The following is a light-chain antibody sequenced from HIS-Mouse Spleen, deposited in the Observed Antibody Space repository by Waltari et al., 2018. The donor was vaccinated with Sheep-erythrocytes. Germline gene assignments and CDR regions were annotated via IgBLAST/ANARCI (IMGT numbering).Light chain of an antibody. Sequence: QSALTQPASVSGSPGQSITISCTGTSSYVGSYNLVSWYQQHQGKAPKLMIYEGSKRPSGVSNRFSGSKSGNTASLTISGLQAEDEADYYCCSYAGSSTPWVFGGGTKLTVL. CDR3: CSYAGSSTPWV. CDR2: EGS. J-gene: IGLJ3*02. CDR1: SSYVGSYNL. V-gene: IGLV2-23*01.